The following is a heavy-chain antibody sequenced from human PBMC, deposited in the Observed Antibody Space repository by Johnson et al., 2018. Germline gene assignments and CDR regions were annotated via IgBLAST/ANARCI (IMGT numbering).Heavy chain of an antibody. CDR3: ARAGRAAAGPLTYYYMDV. Sequence: QVQLVQSGAEVKKPGASVKVSCKASGYTFARHALHWVRQAPGQRLEWMGWINAGNGNTKYSQKFQGRVSIIRDTSASTAYMELSSLRSEDTAVYYCARAGRAAAGPLTYYYMDVWGKGTTVTVSS. V-gene: IGHV1-3*01. J-gene: IGHJ6*03. CDR2: INAGNGNT. CDR1: GYTFARHA. D-gene: IGHD6-13*01.